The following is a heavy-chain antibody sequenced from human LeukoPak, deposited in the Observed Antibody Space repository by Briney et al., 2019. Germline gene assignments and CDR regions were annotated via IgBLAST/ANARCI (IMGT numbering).Heavy chain of an antibody. CDR3: SRLRGYSYGYADY. CDR1: GFTFSSYS. Sequence: GGSLRLSCAASGFTFSSYSMNWVRQAPGKGLEWVSYISNSGSTIDYADSVKGLFTISRDNAKNSLYLQMDSLRAEDTAVYYCSRLRGYSYGYADYWGQGTLVTVSS. V-gene: IGHV3-48*04. J-gene: IGHJ4*02. D-gene: IGHD5-18*01. CDR2: ISNSGSTI.